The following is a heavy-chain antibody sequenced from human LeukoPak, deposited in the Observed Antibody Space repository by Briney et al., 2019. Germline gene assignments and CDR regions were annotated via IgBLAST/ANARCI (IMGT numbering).Heavy chain of an antibody. CDR3: ARGYTYGDYPYYFDY. Sequence: ASVKVSCKASGYTFTSYGISWVRQAPGQGLEWMGWISAYNGNTNYAQKLQGRVTMTTDTSTSTAYMEPRSLRSDDTAVYYCARGYTYGDYPYYFDYWGQGTLVTVSS. CDR1: GYTFTSYG. D-gene: IGHD4-17*01. V-gene: IGHV1-18*01. J-gene: IGHJ4*02. CDR2: ISAYNGNT.